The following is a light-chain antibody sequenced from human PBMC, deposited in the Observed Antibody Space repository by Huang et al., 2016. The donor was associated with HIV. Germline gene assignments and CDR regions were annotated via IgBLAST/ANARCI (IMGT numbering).Light chain of an antibody. V-gene: IGKV3-20*01. J-gene: IGKJ1*01. Sequence: EIVLTQSPGTLSLSPGERATLSCGSSQKVNSNYLAWFHQKPGQSPRLIICGASTRATGIPDRFSGSGSGTDFTLTISRLEPEDFAMYYCQQYGTSPWTFGQGTKVEV. CDR2: GAS. CDR1: QKVNSNY. CDR3: QQYGTSPWT.